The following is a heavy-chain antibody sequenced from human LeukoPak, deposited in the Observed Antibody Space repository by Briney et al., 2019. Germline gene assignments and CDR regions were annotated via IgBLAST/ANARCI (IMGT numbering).Heavy chain of an antibody. CDR3: ARQFLVGSTFHAFDL. CDR1: VVSMNGYY. D-gene: IGHD1-26*01. CDR2: VDSSGNT. J-gene: IGHJ3*01. V-gene: IGHV4-4*07. Sequence: PSETLSLTCSVSVVSMNGYYWSWLRQSAGNRLEWIGHVDSSGNTNYNPSLESRVTMSVDTSKKQFSLKLTSVTAADMAVYFSARQFLVGSTFHAFDLWGQGTRVTVSS.